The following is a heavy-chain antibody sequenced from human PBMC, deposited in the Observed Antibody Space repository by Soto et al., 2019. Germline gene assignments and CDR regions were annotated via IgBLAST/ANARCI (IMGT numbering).Heavy chain of an antibody. J-gene: IGHJ6*02. V-gene: IGHV3-48*02. D-gene: IGHD3-10*01. Sequence: EVQLVESGGGLVQPGGSLRLSCAASGFTFSSHAMTWVRQAPGKGLEWVSFISSSSSTKDYADSVKGRFTISRDNAKNSLYLKMNSQREGDTAVYYCARRITMVRGPYYYYGMDVWGQGTTVTVSS. CDR1: GFTFSSHA. CDR3: ARRITMVRGPYYYYGMDV. CDR2: ISSSSSTK.